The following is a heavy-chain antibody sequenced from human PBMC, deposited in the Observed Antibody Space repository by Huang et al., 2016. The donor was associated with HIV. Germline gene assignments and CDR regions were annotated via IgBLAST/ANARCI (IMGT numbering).Heavy chain of an antibody. CDR3: ARDATKNPRGWFDP. CDR1: GGSLSGYY. D-gene: IGHD3-10*01. Sequence: QVHLQQWGAGLLKSAETLSLTCAVYGGSLSGYYWSWLRQPPGKGLEWIGEINHLGSRNYNPSLKSRVSISIDGSKKQFSLQLRSISDADTAVYFCARDATKNPRGWFDPWGQGTLVTGSS. J-gene: IGHJ5*02. CDR2: INHLGSR. V-gene: IGHV4-34*02.